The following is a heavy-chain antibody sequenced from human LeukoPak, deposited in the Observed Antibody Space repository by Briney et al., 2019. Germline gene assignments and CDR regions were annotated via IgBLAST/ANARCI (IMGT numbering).Heavy chain of an antibody. V-gene: IGHV4-39*01. CDR3: ARHEAAPGGGYYGMDV. CDR2: TYYSGNT. D-gene: IGHD2-15*01. J-gene: IGHJ6*02. Sequence: PSETLSLTCSVSGTSISSSSHYWGWIRQPPGKGLEWIGTTYYSGNTHYNSSLKSRITMSVDTSKNQVSLKLSSVTAADTAVYYCARHEAAPGGGYYGMDVWGQGTTVTVSS. CDR1: GTSISSSSHY.